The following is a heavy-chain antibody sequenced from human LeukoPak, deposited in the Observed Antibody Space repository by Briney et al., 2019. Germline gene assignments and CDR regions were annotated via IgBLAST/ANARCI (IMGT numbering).Heavy chain of an antibody. J-gene: IGHJ4*02. V-gene: IGHV3-53*01. CDR1: GFTVSSNY. D-gene: IGHD6-19*01. Sequence: PGGSLRLSCAASGFTVSSNYMSWVRRAPGKGLEWVSVIYSGGSTYYADSVKGRFTISRDNSKNTLYLQMNSLRAEDTALYYCAREKGWYYFDSWGQGTLVTVSS. CDR2: IYSGGST. CDR3: AREKGWYYFDS.